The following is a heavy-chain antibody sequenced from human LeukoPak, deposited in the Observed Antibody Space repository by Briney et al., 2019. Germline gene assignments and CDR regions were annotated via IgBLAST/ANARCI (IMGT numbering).Heavy chain of an antibody. CDR3: ARAVAETFDY. D-gene: IGHD6-19*01. CDR1: GGSFSGYY. J-gene: IGHJ4*02. CDR2: INHSGST. V-gene: IGHV4-34*01. Sequence: SETLSLTCAVYGGSFSGYYWSWIRQPPGKGLEWIGEINHSGSTNYNPSLKSRVTISVDKSKNQFSLKLSSVTAADTAVYYCARAVAETFDYWGQGTLVTVSS.